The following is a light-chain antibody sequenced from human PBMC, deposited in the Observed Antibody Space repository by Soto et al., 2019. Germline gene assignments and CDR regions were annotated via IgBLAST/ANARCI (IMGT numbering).Light chain of an antibody. CDR1: QSISSW. Sequence: IQITQASSTLSPSVGDRVTNTCPASQSISSWLAWYQQKPGKAPKLLIYKASSLESGVPSRFSGSGSGTEFTLTISSLQSDDFATYYCQQYNSYPVTLGGGTKVDIK. V-gene: IGKV1-5*03. CDR2: KAS. J-gene: IGKJ4*01. CDR3: QQYNSYPVT.